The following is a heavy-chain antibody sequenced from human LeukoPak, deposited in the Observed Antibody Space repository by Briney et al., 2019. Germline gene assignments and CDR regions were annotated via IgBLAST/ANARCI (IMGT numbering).Heavy chain of an antibody. CDR3: ARDRGYLAAFDI. V-gene: IGHV4-30-2*01. D-gene: IGHD6-25*01. CDR1: GGSISSGGYS. Sequence: SQTLSLTCAVSGGSISSGGYSWSWIRQPPGKGLEWIGYIYHTGSTYYNPSLTSRVTISVGRSKNPFSLKLSSVTAADTAVYYCARDRGYLAAFDIWGQGTMVTVSS. J-gene: IGHJ3*02. CDR2: IYHTGST.